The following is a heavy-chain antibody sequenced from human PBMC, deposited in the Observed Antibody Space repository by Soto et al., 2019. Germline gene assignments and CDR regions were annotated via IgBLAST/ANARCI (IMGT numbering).Heavy chain of an antibody. CDR3: ARDPPPITITNPG. CDR1: GFTVSSNY. Sequence: EVQLVESGGGLIQPGGSLRLSCAASGFTVSSNYMSWVRQAPGKGLEWVSVIYSGGSTYYADSVKGRFTISRDNSKNTLYLQMNSLRAEDTAVYYCARDPPPITITNPGWGQGTLVTVSS. V-gene: IGHV3-53*01. CDR2: IYSGGST. D-gene: IGHD3-10*01. J-gene: IGHJ4*02.